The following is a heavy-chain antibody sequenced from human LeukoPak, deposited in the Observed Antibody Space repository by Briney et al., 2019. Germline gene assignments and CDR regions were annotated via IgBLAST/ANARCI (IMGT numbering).Heavy chain of an antibody. Sequence: PGGPLRLSCAASGFTFSSYSMNWVRQAPGKGLEWVSSISSSSSYIYYADSVKGRFTISRDNAKNSLYLQMNSLRAEDTAVYYCARAAVAEPYYYYGMDVWGKGTTVTVSS. D-gene: IGHD6-19*01. V-gene: IGHV3-21*01. CDR2: ISSSSSYI. CDR3: ARAAVAEPYYYYGMDV. J-gene: IGHJ6*04. CDR1: GFTFSSYS.